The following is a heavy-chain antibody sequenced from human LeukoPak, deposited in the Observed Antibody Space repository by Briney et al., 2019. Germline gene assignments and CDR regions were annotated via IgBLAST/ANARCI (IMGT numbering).Heavy chain of an antibody. CDR1: GGTFSSYA. D-gene: IGHD3-3*01. V-gene: IGHV1-69*05. CDR2: IIPIFGTA. CDR3: ASFTPAAIFGGYYMDV. Sequence: SVKVSCKASGGTFSSYAISWVRQAPGQGLEWMGGIIPIFGTANYAQKFQGRVTITTDESTSTAYMELSSLRSEDTAVYYCASFTPAAIFGGYYMDVWGKGTTVTVSS. J-gene: IGHJ6*03.